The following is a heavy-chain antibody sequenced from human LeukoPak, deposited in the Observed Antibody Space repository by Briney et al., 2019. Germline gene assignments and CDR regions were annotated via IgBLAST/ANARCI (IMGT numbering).Heavy chain of an antibody. CDR2: IKQDGSEK. CDR1: GFTFSSSW. D-gene: IGHD5-18*01. V-gene: IGHV3-7*03. CDR3: ARSTYSSNWFDP. Sequence: PGGSLRLSCAASGFTFSSSWMSWVRQAPGKGLEWVANIKQDGSEKYYVDSVKGRFTISRDNAKNSLYLQMSSLRAEDTAVYYCARSTYSSNWFDPWGQGTLVTVSS. J-gene: IGHJ5*02.